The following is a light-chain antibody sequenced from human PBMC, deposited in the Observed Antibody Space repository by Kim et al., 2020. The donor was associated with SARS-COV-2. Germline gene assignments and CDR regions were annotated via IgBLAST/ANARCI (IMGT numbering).Light chain of an antibody. CDR3: QAWDSSTYV. Sequence: SYELTQPPSVSVFPGQTASITCSGDKLGDKYASWYQQKSGQSPVLVIYQDNKRPSGIPERFSGSNSGNTATPTISGTQAMDEADYYCQAWDSSTYVFGPGTKVTVL. CDR1: KLGDKY. J-gene: IGLJ1*01. V-gene: IGLV3-1*01. CDR2: QDN.